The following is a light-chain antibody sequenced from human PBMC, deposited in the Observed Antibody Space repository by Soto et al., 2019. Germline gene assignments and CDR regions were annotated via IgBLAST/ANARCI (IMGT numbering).Light chain of an antibody. Sequence: EIVLTQSPGTLSLSPGERATLSCRASQSVNSNYLAWYQRKPGQAPRLLIYGASNRATDIPYRFSASGSGTDFTLTITRLEPEDFAVYYCPQYDSSPPTFGQGTKVEIK. CDR1: QSVNSNY. J-gene: IGKJ1*01. V-gene: IGKV3-20*01. CDR3: PQYDSSPPT. CDR2: GAS.